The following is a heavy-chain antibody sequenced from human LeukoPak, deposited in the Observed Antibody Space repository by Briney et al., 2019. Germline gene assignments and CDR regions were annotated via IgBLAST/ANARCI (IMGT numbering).Heavy chain of an antibody. Sequence: PGGSLRLSCAASGFTFSSYGMHWVRQAPGKGLEWVAVISYDGSNKYYADSVKGRFTISRDNSKNTLYLQMNSLRAEDTAVYYCAKDPDPGRYYGSGSFLFDYWGQGTLVTVSS. J-gene: IGHJ4*02. CDR2: ISYDGSNK. D-gene: IGHD3-10*01. V-gene: IGHV3-30*18. CDR1: GFTFSSYG. CDR3: AKDPDPGRYYGSGSFLFDY.